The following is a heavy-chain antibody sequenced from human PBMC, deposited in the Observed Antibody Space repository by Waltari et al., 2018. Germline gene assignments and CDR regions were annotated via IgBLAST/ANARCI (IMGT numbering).Heavy chain of an antibody. J-gene: IGHJ4*02. CDR1: GFTFSSYW. CDR3: VRSKDGYNLVADY. V-gene: IGHV3-74*01. CDR2: NNSEGSST. Sequence: EVQLVESGGGLVQTGGSLRLSCAASGFTFSSYWMHWVRQAPGKGLVWVARNNSEGSSTSYADTVKGRVTISGDNAKNTLNLQMNSLRAEDTAVYYCVRSKDGYNLVADYWGQGSLVTVSS. D-gene: IGHD5-12*01.